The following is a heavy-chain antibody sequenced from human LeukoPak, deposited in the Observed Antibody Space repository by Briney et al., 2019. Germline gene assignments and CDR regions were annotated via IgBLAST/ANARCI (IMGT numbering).Heavy chain of an antibody. V-gene: IGHV3-30*18. CDR2: ISYDGSNK. Sequence: GGSLRLSGAASGFTFSSYGMHWVRQAPGKGLEGVAVISYDGSNKYYADSVKGRFTISRDNSKNTLYLQMNSLRAEDTAVYYCAKGASDYGDYYYYMDVWGKGTTVTVSS. J-gene: IGHJ6*03. CDR1: GFTFSSYG. CDR3: AKGASDYGDYYYYMDV. D-gene: IGHD4-17*01.